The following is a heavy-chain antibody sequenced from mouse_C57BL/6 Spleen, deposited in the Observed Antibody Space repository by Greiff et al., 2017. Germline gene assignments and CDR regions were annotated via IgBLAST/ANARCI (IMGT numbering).Heavy chain of an antibody. V-gene: IGHV1-53*01. D-gene: IGHD2-2*01. J-gene: IGHJ4*01. CDR3: ARPLWLRRDYYAMDY. CDR2: INPSNGGT. CDR1: GYTFTSYW. Sequence: VQLQQPGTELVKPGASVKLSCKASGYTFTSYWMHWVKQRPGQGLEWIGNINPSNGGTNYNEQFKSKATLTVDKSSSTAYMQLSSLTSEDSAVYYCARPLWLRRDYYAMDYWGQGTSVTVSS.